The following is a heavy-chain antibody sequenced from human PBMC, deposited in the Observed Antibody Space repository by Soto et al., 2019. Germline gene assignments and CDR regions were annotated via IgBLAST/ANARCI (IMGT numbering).Heavy chain of an antibody. CDR3: AGEGPIVVVPAAMGGGYYYYYGMDV. CDR2: ISAYNGNT. J-gene: IGHJ6*02. D-gene: IGHD2-2*01. V-gene: IGHV1-18*01. Sequence: QVQLVQSGAEVKKPGASVKVSCKASGYTFTSYGISWVRQAPGQGLEWMGWISAYNGNTNYAQKLQGRVTMTTDTPTSKAYRELRNLRSDDTAGYYWAGEGPIVVVPAAMGGGYYYYYGMDVWGQGTTVTVSS. CDR1: GYTFTSYG.